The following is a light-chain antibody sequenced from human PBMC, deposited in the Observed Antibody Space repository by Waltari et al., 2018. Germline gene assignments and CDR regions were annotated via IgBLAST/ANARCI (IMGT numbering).Light chain of an antibody. Sequence: QLVLTQSPSASASLGPSVHLTRSLSSGHTGAAIACQPQQPQKGPRFLMKVNSDGSHRKGDGIPDRFSGSSSGAERYLTISSLQSEDEADYYCQTGGHGFWVFGGGTKLTVL. CDR1: SGHTGAA. V-gene: IGLV4-69*01. CDR3: QTGGHGFWV. CDR2: VNSDGSH. J-gene: IGLJ3*02.